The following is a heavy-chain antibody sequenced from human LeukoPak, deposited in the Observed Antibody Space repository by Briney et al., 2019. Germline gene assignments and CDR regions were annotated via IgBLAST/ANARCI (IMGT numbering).Heavy chain of an antibody. J-gene: IGHJ4*02. Sequence: PGGSLRLSCAASGFTFSASDMNWVRQTPGKGLEWVSSISSSSSYIYYADSVKGRFSISRDNAKKSLYLQMNSLRAEDTAVYYCARDFWVGATGYWGQGTLVTVSS. CDR1: GFTFSASD. V-gene: IGHV3-21*01. CDR2: ISSSSSYI. CDR3: ARDFWVGATGY. D-gene: IGHD1-26*01.